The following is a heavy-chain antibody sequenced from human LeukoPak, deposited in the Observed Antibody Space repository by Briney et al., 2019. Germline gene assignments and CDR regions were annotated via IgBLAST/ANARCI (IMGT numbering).Heavy chain of an antibody. J-gene: IGHJ4*02. V-gene: IGHV3-23*01. Sequence: GGSLRLSCAASGFTFSSYAMIWVRQAPGKGLEWVSAISGSGGSTYYADSVKGRFTISRDNSKNTLYLQMNSLRAEDTAVYYCAKDGAGYSSGWYFDYWGQGTLVTVSS. CDR1: GFTFSSYA. D-gene: IGHD6-19*01. CDR3: AKDGAGYSSGWYFDY. CDR2: ISGSGGST.